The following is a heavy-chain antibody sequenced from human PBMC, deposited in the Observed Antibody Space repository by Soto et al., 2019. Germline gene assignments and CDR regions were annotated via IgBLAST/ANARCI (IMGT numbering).Heavy chain of an antibody. Sequence: RLSCTGSGFTFGDYTMHWVRQAQGKGLEWVSLITWDGINIEYADSVRGRFTISRDNSKNSLYLQMNGLRHEDTAFYYCAKDGIARHWGQGTLVTVSS. D-gene: IGHD2-15*01. V-gene: IGHV3-43*01. J-gene: IGHJ4*02. CDR1: GFTFGDYT. CDR2: ITWDGINI. CDR3: AKDGIARH.